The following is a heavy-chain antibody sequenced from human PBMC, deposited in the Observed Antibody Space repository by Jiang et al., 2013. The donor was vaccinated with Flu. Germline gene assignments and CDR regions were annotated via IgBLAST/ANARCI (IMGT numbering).Heavy chain of an antibody. CDR2: ISGSAAST. CDR3: ARQVETGGQYFHFDY. D-gene: IGHD3-22*01. Sequence: VQLLESGGTLVHPGGSLRLSCAASGFTFTNYAMSWVRQAPGKGLEWVSTISGSAASTYYEDSVKGRFTISRDNSRNTLYLQINSLGADDTATYFCARQVETGGQYFHFDYWAREPWSPSPQ. V-gene: IGHV3-23*01. CDR1: GFTFTNYA. J-gene: IGHJ4*02.